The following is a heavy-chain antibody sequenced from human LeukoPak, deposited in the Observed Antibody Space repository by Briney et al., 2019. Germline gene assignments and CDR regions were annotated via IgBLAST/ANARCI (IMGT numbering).Heavy chain of an antibody. CDR3: TGSGWYSLCDY. D-gene: IGHD6-19*01. CDR2: IKSKTDGGTT. CDR1: GFTFSNAW. Sequence: GGSLRLSCAASGFTFSNAWMSWVRQAPGKGLEWVGRIKSKTDGGTTDYAAPVKGRFTITRDDSKNTLYLQMNSLKTKDTAVYYCTGSGWYSLCDYWGQGTLVTVSS. V-gene: IGHV3-15*01. J-gene: IGHJ4*02.